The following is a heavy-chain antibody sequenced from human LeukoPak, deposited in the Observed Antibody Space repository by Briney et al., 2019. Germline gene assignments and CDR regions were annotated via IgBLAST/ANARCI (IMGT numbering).Heavy chain of an antibody. CDR3: ARHPEGQLLFDY. CDR1: VYTFTSYG. D-gene: IGHD1-26*01. V-gene: IGHV1-18*01. J-gene: IGHJ4*02. CDR2: ISAYNGNT. Sequence: GASVKVSCKASVYTFTSYGIGWVRQAPGQGLDWMGWISAYNGNTNYAQKLQGRVTMTKDTSTSTAYMELRSLRSDDTAVYYCARHPEGQLLFDYWGQGTLVTVSS.